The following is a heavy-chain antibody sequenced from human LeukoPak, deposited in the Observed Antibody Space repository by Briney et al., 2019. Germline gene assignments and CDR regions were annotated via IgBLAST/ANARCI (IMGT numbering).Heavy chain of an antibody. CDR3: ASRLWSSLNYNYYMDA. Sequence: SETLSLTCAVYGGSFSASYWSWIRQSPGKGLEWIGEVNHSGTTNYNPSLKSRVTVSVDTSMNQFSLNLRSVTAADTAVYYCASRLWSSLNYNYYMDAWGQATPVTVSS. CDR2: VNHSGTT. D-gene: IGHD5-18*01. V-gene: IGHV4-34*01. J-gene: IGHJ6*03. CDR1: GGSFSASY.